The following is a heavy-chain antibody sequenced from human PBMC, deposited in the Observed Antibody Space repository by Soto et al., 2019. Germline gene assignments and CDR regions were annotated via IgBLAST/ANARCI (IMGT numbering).Heavy chain of an antibody. D-gene: IGHD6-19*01. Sequence: PGESLKISCKGSGYGFTSYCISWVRQMPGKGLEWLGRIDPSDSYTNYSPSFQGQGTISSDKPINTAYLQWSSLKAADNAMYYCATYSSAWFQFDYWGQGTLVTVSS. V-gene: IGHV5-10-1*04. CDR3: ATYSSAWFQFDY. CDR2: IDPSDSYT. J-gene: IGHJ4*02. CDR1: GYGFTSYC.